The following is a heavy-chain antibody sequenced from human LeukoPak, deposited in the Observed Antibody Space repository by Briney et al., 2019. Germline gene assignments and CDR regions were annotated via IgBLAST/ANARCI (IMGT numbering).Heavy chain of an antibody. CDR3: AMDTAMVTSVY. Sequence: GGSLRLSCAASGFTFSSYAMHWVRQAPGKGLEWVAVISYDGSNKYYADSVKGRFTISRDNSKNTLYLQVNSLRAEDTAVYYCAMDTAMVTSVYWGQGTLVTVSS. V-gene: IGHV3-30-3*01. J-gene: IGHJ4*02. D-gene: IGHD5-18*01. CDR2: ISYDGSNK. CDR1: GFTFSSYA.